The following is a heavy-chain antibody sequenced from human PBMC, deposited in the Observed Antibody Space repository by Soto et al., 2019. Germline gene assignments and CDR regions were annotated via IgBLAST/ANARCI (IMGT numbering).Heavy chain of an antibody. CDR3: SRNTLTPYFYY. J-gene: IGHJ4*02. V-gene: IGHV4-59*01. CDR1: GGSISSYY. CDR2: IYYSGST. Sequence: PSETLSLTCTVSGGSISSYYWSWIRQPPGKGLEWIGYIYYSGSTNYNPSLKSRVTISVDTSKNQFSLKLSSVTAADTAVYYCSRNTLTPYFYYWGQGTLVTVSS.